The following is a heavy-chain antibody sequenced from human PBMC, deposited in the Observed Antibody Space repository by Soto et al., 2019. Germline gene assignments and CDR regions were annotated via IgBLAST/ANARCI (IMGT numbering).Heavy chain of an antibody. V-gene: IGHV3-23*01. CDR3: AKDLLYYDFGGGYYLDY. D-gene: IGHD3-3*01. CDR1: GFTFSSYA. Sequence: PGGSLRLSCAASGFTFSSYAMSWVRQAPGKGLEWVSAISGSGGSTYYADSVKGRFTISRDNSKNTLYLQMNSLRAEDTAVDYYAKDLLYYDFGGGYYLDYWGQGTLVTVSS. CDR2: ISGSGGST. J-gene: IGHJ4*02.